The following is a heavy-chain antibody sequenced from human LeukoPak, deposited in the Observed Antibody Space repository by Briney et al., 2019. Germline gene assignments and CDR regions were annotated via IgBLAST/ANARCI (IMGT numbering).Heavy chain of an antibody. D-gene: IGHD2-15*01. CDR1: GFTFSSYS. J-gene: IGHJ5*02. CDR3: ARDAVVVVAAPHNWFDP. Sequence: GGSLRLSCAASGFTFSSYSMNWVRQAPGKGLEWVSYISSSSSTTYYADSVKGRFTISRDNAKNSLYLQMNSLRAEDTAVYYCARDAVVVVAAPHNWFDPWGQGTLVTVSS. CDR2: ISSSSSTT. V-gene: IGHV3-48*01.